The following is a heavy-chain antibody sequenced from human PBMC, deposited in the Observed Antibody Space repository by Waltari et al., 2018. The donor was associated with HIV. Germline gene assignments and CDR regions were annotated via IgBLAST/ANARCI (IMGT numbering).Heavy chain of an antibody. J-gene: IGHJ5*02. D-gene: IGHD1-7*01. V-gene: IGHV3-74*01. Sequence: EVQLVESGGGLVQHGGSLRLSCAASGCTFSSYWMHWVRKAPGKGLVWVSRINSDGSSTSYADSVKCRFAISRDNAKNTLYLQMNSLRAEDTAVYYCARELELRVTNWFDPWGQGTLVTVSS. CDR2: INSDGSST. CDR1: GCTFSSYW. CDR3: ARELELRVTNWFDP.